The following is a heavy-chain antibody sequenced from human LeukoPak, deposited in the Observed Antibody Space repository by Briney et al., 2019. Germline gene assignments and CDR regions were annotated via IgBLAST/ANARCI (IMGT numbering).Heavy chain of an antibody. J-gene: IGHJ3*02. V-gene: IGHV4-59*01. D-gene: IGHD2-2*01. Sequence: TSETLSLTCTVSSGSFRTYYWSWIRQPPGKGLEWIGYIFYNEGTSYNPSPKSRVTISVDTSNNQLSLKVNSVTAADTAMYYCVKSNSRYQPWTLDIWGRGTMVTVSS. CDR3: VKSNSRYQPWTLDI. CDR2: IFYNEGT. CDR1: SGSFRTYY.